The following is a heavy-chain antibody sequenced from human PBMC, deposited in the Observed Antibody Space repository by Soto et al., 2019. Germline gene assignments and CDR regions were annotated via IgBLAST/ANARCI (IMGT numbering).Heavy chain of an antibody. J-gene: IGHJ6*02. D-gene: IGHD3-3*02. CDR1: EFTFSSYA. V-gene: IGHV3-21*01. Sequence: PGGSLRLSCAASEFTFSSYAMNWVRQAPGKGLEWVASITSSGSYVYYADSVKGRFSASRDNAKNSLSLQMDSLRPDDTAIYFCVKDEGIEAMDVWGQGTTVTVSS. CDR2: ITSSGSYV. CDR3: VKDEGIEAMDV.